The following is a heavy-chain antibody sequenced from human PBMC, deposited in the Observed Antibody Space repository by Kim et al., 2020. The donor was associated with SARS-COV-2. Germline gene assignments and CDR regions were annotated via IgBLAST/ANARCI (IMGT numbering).Heavy chain of an antibody. J-gene: IGHJ4*02. D-gene: IGHD3-9*01. CDR2: VSHSGTT. CDR1: GGSLSRRPYY. CDR3: ARQGYDVLSSYFERDF. V-gene: IGHV4-39*01. Sequence: SETLSLTCTVSGGSLSRRPYYWGWIRQPPGKGLEWIGSVSHSGTTFSNPSLQSRVTISVDTSKNNFSLNLNSVTAADTAVYYCARQGYDVLSSYFERDFWGQGTRVTVPA.